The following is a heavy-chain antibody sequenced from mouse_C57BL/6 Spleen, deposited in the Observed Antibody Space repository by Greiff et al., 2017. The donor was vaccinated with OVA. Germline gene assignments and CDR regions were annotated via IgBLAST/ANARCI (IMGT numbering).Heavy chain of an antibody. CDR3: ARKMDYYGSSWYFDV. V-gene: IGHV5-17*01. D-gene: IGHD1-1*01. Sequence: DVKLVESGGGLVKPGGSLKLSCAASGFTFSDYGMHWVRQAPEKGLEWVAYISSGSSTIYYADTVKGRFTISRDNAKNTLFLQMTSLRSEDTAMYYCARKMDYYGSSWYFDVWGTGTTVTVSS. J-gene: IGHJ1*03. CDR1: GFTFSDYG. CDR2: ISSGSSTI.